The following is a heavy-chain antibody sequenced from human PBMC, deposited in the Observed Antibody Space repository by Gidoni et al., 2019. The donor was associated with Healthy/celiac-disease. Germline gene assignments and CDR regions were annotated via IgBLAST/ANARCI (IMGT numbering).Heavy chain of an antibody. CDR2: INPIGGST. CDR3: AILAAAGASPDY. V-gene: IGHV1-46*01. D-gene: IGHD6-13*01. CDR1: GYTFTSYY. J-gene: IGHJ4*02. Sequence: QVQLVQSGAEVKKPGASVTVSCRASGYTFTSYYMHWVRQAPGQGLEWMGIINPIGGSTSYAQKFQGRVTMTSDTSTSTVYMELSSRRSEDTAVYYCAILAAAGASPDYWGQGTLVTVSS.